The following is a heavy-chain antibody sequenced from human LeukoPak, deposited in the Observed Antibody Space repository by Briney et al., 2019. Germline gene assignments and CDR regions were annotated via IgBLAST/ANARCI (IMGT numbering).Heavy chain of an antibody. CDR1: GFTITSYA. CDR3: VKTYSGTYYGF. D-gene: IGHD1-26*01. J-gene: IGHJ4*02. V-gene: IGHV3-64D*06. CDR2: LSSNGEIK. Sequence: GGSLRLSCSASGFTITSYAMHWVRQAPGKGLEYVSALSSNGEIKFYADSVKGRFTISRDSSKNTLDLQMSSLRAEDTALYYCVKTYSGTYYGFWGQGTLVTVSS.